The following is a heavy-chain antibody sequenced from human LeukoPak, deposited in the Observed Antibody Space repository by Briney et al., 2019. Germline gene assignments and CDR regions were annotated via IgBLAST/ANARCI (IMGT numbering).Heavy chain of an antibody. J-gene: IGHJ4*02. CDR3: ASSFFVRGVLDY. D-gene: IGHD3-10*01. Sequence: GGSLRLSGAASGFTFSSYAMSWVRQAPGKGLEWVSVIYSGGSTYYADSVKGRFTISRDNSKNTLYLQMNSLRAEDTAVYYCASSFFVRGVLDYWGQGTLVTVSS. V-gene: IGHV3-53*01. CDR1: GFTFSSYA. CDR2: IYSGGST.